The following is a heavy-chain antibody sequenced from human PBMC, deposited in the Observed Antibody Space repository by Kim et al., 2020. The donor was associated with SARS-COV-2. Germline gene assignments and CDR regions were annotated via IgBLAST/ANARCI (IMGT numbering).Heavy chain of an antibody. D-gene: IGHD2-2*01. Sequence: GGSLRLSCVASEFTFSTYTMDWVRQAPGKGMEWVSSFSSSNSYVNYADSVMGRFTISRDNAKNSLFLDMNSLRAEDTAVYYCVVVPAATHLFDFWGQGR. J-gene: IGHJ3*01. CDR3: VVVPAATHLFDF. V-gene: IGHV3-21*01. CDR1: EFTFSTYT. CDR2: FSSSNSYV.